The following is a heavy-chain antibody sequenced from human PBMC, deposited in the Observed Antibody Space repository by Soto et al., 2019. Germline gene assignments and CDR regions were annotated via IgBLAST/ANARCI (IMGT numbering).Heavy chain of an antibody. Sequence: PSETLSLTCTVSGGSVSSGSYYWSWIRQPPGKGLEWIGYIYYSGSTNYNPSLKSRVTISVDTSKNQFSLKLSSVTAADTAVYYCARGDRYYYGSGSSLWGQGTLVTVSS. CDR3: ARGDRYYYGSGSSL. V-gene: IGHV4-61*01. D-gene: IGHD3-10*01. CDR1: GGSVSSGSYY. CDR2: IYYSGST. J-gene: IGHJ4*02.